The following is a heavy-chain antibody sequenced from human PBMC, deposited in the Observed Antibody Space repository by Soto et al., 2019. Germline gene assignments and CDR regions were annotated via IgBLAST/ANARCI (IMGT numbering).Heavy chain of an antibody. J-gene: IGHJ1*01. D-gene: IGHD1-7*01. CDR1: GAYVSDFF. CDR3: ARESVENWTYEAH. CDR2: ITVNGIT. Sequence: QVQQLESGPGMVTTWDTLSLTCTVSGAYVSDFFWSWLRQPAGKGLEWIGRITVNGITQYTPSFRSRVSMSMDTSRNQFSLNLQSATAADTSLYYCARESVENWTYEAHWGQGTLVTVSS. V-gene: IGHV4-4*07.